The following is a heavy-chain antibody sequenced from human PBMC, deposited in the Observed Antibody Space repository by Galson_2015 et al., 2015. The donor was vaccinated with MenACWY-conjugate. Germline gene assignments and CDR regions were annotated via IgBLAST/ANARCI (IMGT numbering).Heavy chain of an antibody. V-gene: IGHV3-11*05. J-gene: IGHJ4*02. CDR3: AKDRLSNADTMDY. Sequence: SLRLSCAASGFTFSAYYMSWIRHTPGKGLEWVSYIISNNRSTNYAESVRGRFTISRDNAKNILHLQMNSLRAEDTAVYYCAKDRLSNADTMDYWGQGTLVTVSS. CDR1: GFTFSAYY. D-gene: IGHD3-10*01. CDR2: IISNNRST.